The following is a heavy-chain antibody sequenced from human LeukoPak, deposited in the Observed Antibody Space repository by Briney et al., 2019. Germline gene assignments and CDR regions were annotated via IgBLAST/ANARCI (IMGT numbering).Heavy chain of an antibody. D-gene: IGHD6-13*01. CDR1: GGSISSYY. J-gene: IGHJ4*02. Sequence: SETLSLTCTVSGGSISSYYWSWVRQPPGKGLEWNGYISYSGSTTYNTSLKSRVTMSVDTSKNQFTLKLSSVTAADTAVYYCASSVSSSWYDYWGQGTLVTVSS. CDR3: ASSVSSSWYDY. V-gene: IGHV4-59*08. CDR2: ISYSGST.